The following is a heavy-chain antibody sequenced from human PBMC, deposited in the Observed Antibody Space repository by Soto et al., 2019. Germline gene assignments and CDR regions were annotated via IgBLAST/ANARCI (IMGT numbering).Heavy chain of an antibody. CDR1: GYTFRSYD. D-gene: IGHD6-6*01. CDR3: ARDGLQFVPNSENCDL. Sequence: QVQLLQSGPEVKKPWASVKLSCTASGYTFRSYDINWVRLAPGQGLEWIGWISAFNGDTNYAQHVQGRVTLATDTPTSTAYLELRSLKSADTAMYDYARDGLQFVPNSENCDLWGQGTAVTVSS. CDR2: ISAFNGDT. J-gene: IGHJ3*01. V-gene: IGHV1-18*01.